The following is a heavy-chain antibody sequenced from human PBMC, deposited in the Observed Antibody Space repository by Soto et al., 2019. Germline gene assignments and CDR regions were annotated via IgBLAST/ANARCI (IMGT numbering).Heavy chain of an antibody. Sequence: QVQLVQSGAEVKKPGASVKVSCKASGYTFTGYYMHWVRQAPGQGLEWMGWINPNSGGTNYAQKFQGRVTMTRDTSFSTAYMELSRLRSDDTAVYYCARVGRGYCSSTSCSHLDYWGQGTLVTVSS. CDR3: ARVGRGYCSSTSCSHLDY. D-gene: IGHD2-2*01. CDR2: INPNSGGT. CDR1: GYTFTGYY. V-gene: IGHV1-2*02. J-gene: IGHJ4*02.